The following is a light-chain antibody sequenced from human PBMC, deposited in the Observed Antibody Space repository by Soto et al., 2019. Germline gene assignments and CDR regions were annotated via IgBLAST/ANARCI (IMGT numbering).Light chain of an antibody. CDR2: DVT. V-gene: IGLV2-14*01. CDR1: STDVDANNY. J-gene: IGLJ2*01. CDR3: YSHVDGTRGV. Sequence: QSALTQPASVSGSPGQPITISCTGTSTDVDANNYVSWYQKHPGRAPKLMIYDVTNRPQGVSNRFSGSKSGNTASLTISGLQVEDEADYSCYSHVDGTRGVLGGGTK.